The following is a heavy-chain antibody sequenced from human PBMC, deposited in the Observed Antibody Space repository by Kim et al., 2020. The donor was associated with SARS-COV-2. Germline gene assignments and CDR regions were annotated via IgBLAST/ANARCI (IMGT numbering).Heavy chain of an antibody. D-gene: IGHD1-26*01. CDR2: IFYSGST. V-gene: IGHV4-39*01. Sequence: SETLSLTCTVSGGSIRSSSYNWGWIRQPPGKGLEWIGTIFYSGSTYSNPSLKSRVTISVDTSKNQFSLKLSSVTAADSAVYYCSRQNREDYYTKYNFEY. CDR1: GGSIRSSSYN. CDR3: SRQNREDYYTKYNFEY. J-gene: IGHJ4*01.